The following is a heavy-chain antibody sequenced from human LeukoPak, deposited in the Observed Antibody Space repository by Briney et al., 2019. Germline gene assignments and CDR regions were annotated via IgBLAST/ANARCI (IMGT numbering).Heavy chain of an antibody. CDR1: GYTFTAYP. CDR2: ISPNSGVT. CDR3: ARDSSNWSSFGS. Sequence: GASVKISCQASGYTFTAYPIHWVRQAPGKGLEWMGRISPNSGVTNSARNFHGRITVSSDTSNSTVYMVLSSLRPDDTAIYYCARDSSNWSSFGSWGQGTLVIVSS. D-gene: IGHD4-11*01. V-gene: IGHV1-2*06. J-gene: IGHJ4*02.